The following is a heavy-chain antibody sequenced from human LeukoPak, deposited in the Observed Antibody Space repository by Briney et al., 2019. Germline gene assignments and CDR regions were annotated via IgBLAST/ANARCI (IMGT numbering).Heavy chain of an antibody. Sequence: GGSLRLSCAASGFTFSSYGMHWVRQAPGKGLDWVAFLRYDGSNKYYADSVKGRFTISRDNSKNTLYLQMNTLRAEDTAVYYCPFELGEGFDYWGQGTLVTVSS. D-gene: IGHD1-7*01. J-gene: IGHJ4*02. CDR3: PFELGEGFDY. V-gene: IGHV3-30*02. CDR2: LRYDGSNK. CDR1: GFTFSSYG.